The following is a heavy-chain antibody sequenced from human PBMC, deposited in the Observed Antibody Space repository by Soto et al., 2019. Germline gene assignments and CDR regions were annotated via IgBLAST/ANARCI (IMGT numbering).Heavy chain of an antibody. CDR2: IYYSGST. J-gene: IGHJ3*02. CDR3: ARHHCSGGSCYRKGAFDI. Sequence: QLQLQESGPGLVKPSETLSLTCTVSGGSISSSSYYWGWIRQPPGKGLEWIGSIYYSGSTYYNPSLKSRATISVDTSKNQFSLKLSSVTAADTAVYYCARHHCSGGSCYRKGAFDIWGQGTMVTVSS. CDR1: GGSISSSSYY. D-gene: IGHD2-15*01. V-gene: IGHV4-39*01.